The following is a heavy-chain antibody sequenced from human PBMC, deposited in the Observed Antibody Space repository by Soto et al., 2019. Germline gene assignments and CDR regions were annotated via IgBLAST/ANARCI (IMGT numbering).Heavy chain of an antibody. J-gene: IGHJ4*02. CDR2: INRDGSRT. Sequence: EVQLVESGGNVLQPGGSLRLSCAASGFISSSYWMHWVRQATGKGLVWVSRINRDGSRTDYADSVKGRFAVSRDNAKNTVLLQMNSLRADDTAVYYCARGVNGYYYVDYWGQGTLVTVSS. D-gene: IGHD2-8*01. V-gene: IGHV3-74*01. CDR1: GFISSSYW. CDR3: ARGVNGYYYVDY.